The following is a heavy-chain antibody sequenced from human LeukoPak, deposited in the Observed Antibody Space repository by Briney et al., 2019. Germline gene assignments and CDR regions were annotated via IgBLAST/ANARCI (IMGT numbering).Heavy chain of an antibody. J-gene: IGHJ4*02. CDR3: ARGYYDSSGYFH. V-gene: IGHV1-3*01. D-gene: IGHD3-22*01. Sequence: ASVTVSCTASGYTFTSYAMHWVRQAPGQRLGWMGWINAGNGNTKYSQKFQGRVTITRDTSASTAYMELSSLRSEDTAVYYCARGYYDSSGYFHWGQGTLVTVSS. CDR2: INAGNGNT. CDR1: GYTFTSYA.